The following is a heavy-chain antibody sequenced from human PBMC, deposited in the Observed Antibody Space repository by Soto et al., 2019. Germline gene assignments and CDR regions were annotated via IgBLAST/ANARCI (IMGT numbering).Heavy chain of an antibody. D-gene: IGHD3-9*01. CDR3: ARDSHYDILAGRCRNAFDT. Sequence: ASVKVSCKASGYTFIGYYMHWVRQAPGQGLEWMGWINPNIGGTNYAQKFQGRVTMTRDTSISTVYMELSRLRSDDTAVYYCARDSHYDILAGRCRNAFDTWGQRTVVTVSS. CDR1: GYTFIGYY. J-gene: IGHJ3*02. V-gene: IGHV1-2*02. CDR2: INPNIGGT.